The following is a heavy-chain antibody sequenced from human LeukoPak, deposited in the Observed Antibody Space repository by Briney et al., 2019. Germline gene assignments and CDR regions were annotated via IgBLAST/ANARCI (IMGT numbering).Heavy chain of an antibody. J-gene: IGHJ5*02. CDR3: ARAVVRGGNWFDP. CDR2: INHSRST. V-gene: IGHV4-34*01. Sequence: SETLSLTCAVYGGSFSGYYWSWIRQPPGKGLEWIGEINHSRSTNYNPSLKSRVTISIDTSKNQFSLRLNSMTAADTAVYYCARAVVRGGNWFDPWGQGTLVTVSS. CDR1: GGSFSGYY. D-gene: IGHD3-10*01.